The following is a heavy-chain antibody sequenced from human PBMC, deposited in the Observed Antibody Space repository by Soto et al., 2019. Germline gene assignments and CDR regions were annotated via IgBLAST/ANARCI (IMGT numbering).Heavy chain of an antibody. Sequence: QVQLQQSGPGLVKPSQTLSLTCAIYGDSVSSNSVVWNWIRQSPSRGLEWLGRTYYRSQWHYEXAILLQXXIRIDPDTSKNQVSLQLDSVSPEDSAVYYCVRLVGNSWLDYWGQGTLVTVSS. CDR3: VRLVGNSWLDY. J-gene: IGHJ4*02. CDR1: GDSVSSNSVV. CDR2: TYYRSQWHY. D-gene: IGHD4-4*01. V-gene: IGHV6-1*01.